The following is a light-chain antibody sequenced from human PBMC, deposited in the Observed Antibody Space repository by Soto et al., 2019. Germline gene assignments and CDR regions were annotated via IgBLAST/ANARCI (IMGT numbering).Light chain of an antibody. CDR1: SSDVGGYNY. J-gene: IGLJ1*01. CDR3: SSYTSTSTYV. CDR2: DVS. V-gene: IGLV2-14*01. Sequence: QSALTQPASVSGSPGQSITISCTGTSSDVGGYNYVSWYQQHPGKAPKLMIYDVSNRPSGVSNRFSGSKSGNTASLTISGLQAEDEGDYYCSSYTSTSTYVFGTGNKVTV.